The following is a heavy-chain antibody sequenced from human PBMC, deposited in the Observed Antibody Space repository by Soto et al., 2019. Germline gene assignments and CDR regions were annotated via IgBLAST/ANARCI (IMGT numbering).Heavy chain of an antibody. J-gene: IGHJ4*01. CDR3: ARGEQYSGRIFDY. Sequence: QTLSLTCAITGDSVSGNSAGGSCVRQSPSRCLEWLGRTYYRSKWYYEYAVSVRGRITINPDTSKNQYSLQLNSVTPEDTAVYFCARGEQYSGRIFDYWGQGTLVTVSS. D-gene: IGHD1-26*01. CDR2: TYYRSKWYY. V-gene: IGHV6-1*01. CDR1: GDSVSGNSAG.